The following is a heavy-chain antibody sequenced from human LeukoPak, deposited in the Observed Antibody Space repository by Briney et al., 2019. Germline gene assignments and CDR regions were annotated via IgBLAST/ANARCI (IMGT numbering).Heavy chain of an antibody. V-gene: IGHV4-59*01. Sequence: SETLSLTCTVSGGSSSRYYWSWIRQPPGKGLEWIGYIYYGGSTNYNPSLKSRVTISLDTSQNQFSLKLSSVTAADTAVYYCARDTNGPYYYGMDVWGQGTTVTVSS. CDR2: IYYGGST. J-gene: IGHJ6*02. CDR3: ARDTNGPYYYGMDV. D-gene: IGHD2-8*01. CDR1: GGSSSRYY.